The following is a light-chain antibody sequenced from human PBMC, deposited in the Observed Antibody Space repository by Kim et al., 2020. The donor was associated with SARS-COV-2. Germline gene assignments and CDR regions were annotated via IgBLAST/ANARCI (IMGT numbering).Light chain of an antibody. CDR3: LLFFNNVGI. J-gene: IGLJ2*01. CDR2: GTT. CDR1: TGAVTSGHH. Sequence: QAVVTQEPSLSVFPGGTVTLTCGSSTGAVTSGHHVKWSQQKPGQVPRTLIHGTTNKQSWTPARFSGSLLGGKAVLTLSGAQPEDESEYYCLLFFNNVGIFGGGTQLTVL. V-gene: IGLV7-46*01.